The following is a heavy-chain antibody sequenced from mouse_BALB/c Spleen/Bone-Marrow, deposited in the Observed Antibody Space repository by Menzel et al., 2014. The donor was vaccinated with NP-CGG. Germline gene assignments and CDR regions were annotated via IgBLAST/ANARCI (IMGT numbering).Heavy chain of an antibody. CDR1: GFTFSSYA. J-gene: IGHJ1*01. V-gene: IGHV5-9-3*01. Sequence: EVKLMESGGGLVKPGGSLKLSCAASGFTFSSYAMSWVCQTPEKRLEWVATISSGGSYTYYPDSVKGRFTISRDNAKNTLYLQMSSLRSEDTAMYYCARFYYGNYVRYFDVWGAGTTVTVSS. CDR2: ISSGGSYT. D-gene: IGHD2-1*01. CDR3: ARFYYGNYVRYFDV.